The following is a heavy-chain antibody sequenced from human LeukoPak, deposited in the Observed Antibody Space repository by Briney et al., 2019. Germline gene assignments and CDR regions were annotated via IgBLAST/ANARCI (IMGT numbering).Heavy chain of an antibody. CDR2: IYDSGST. CDR3: ARHVRTHSSSHWFDP. Sequence: SETLSLTCAVSGGSISSSSYYWGWLRQPPGKGLERIGSIYDSGSTYYNPSLKSRVTISVDTSKNQFSLKLSSVTAADTAVYYCARHVRTHSSSHWFDPWGQGTLVTVSS. J-gene: IGHJ5*02. CDR1: GGSISSSSYY. V-gene: IGHV4-39*01. D-gene: IGHD6-6*01.